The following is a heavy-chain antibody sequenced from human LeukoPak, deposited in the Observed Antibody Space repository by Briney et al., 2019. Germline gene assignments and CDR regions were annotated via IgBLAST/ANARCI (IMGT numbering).Heavy chain of an antibody. J-gene: IGHJ6*03. CDR3: ASNTNYYYYYYMDV. CDR2: IYSGGST. V-gene: IGHV3-66*01. Sequence: GGSLRLSCAASGFTFSSYGMGWVRQAPGKGLEGVSVIYSGGSTYYADSVKGRFAISRDNSKNTLYLQMNSLRAEDTAVYYCASNTNYYYYYYMDVWGKGTTVTISS. CDR1: GFTFSSYG.